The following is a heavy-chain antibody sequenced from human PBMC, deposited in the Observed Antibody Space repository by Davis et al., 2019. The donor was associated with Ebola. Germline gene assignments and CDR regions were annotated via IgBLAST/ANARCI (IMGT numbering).Heavy chain of an antibody. CDR2: IKQDGSEK. J-gene: IGHJ4*02. D-gene: IGHD2-2*02. CDR3: ARDLERYCSSTSGYTFDY. CDR1: GFTFSSYW. V-gene: IGHV3-7*03. Sequence: GGSLRLSCAASGFTFSSYWMSWVRQAPGKGLEWVANIKQDGSEKYYVDSVKGRFTISRDNAKNSLYLQMNSLRAEDTAVYYCARDLERYCSSTSGYTFDYWGQGTLVTVSS.